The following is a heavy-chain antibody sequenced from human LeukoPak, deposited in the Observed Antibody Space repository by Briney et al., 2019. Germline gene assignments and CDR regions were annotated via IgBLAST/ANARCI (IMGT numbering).Heavy chain of an antibody. D-gene: IGHD3-10*01. V-gene: IGHV2-70*11. CDR2: IDWDGDK. Sequence: GSGPALVKPTQPLTLTCTFSGFSLSSTGMCVGWIRQPPGKALEWLARIDWDGDKYYSTSLKTRLTISKNTSKNQVVLVMTNMYPVDTATYYCARISSRSYYPPMSYFDYWGQGALVTVSS. CDR1: GFSLSSTGMC. CDR3: ARISSRSYYPPMSYFDY. J-gene: IGHJ4*02.